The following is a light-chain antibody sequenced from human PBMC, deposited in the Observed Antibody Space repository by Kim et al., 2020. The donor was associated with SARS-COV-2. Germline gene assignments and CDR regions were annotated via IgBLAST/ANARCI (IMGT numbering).Light chain of an antibody. J-gene: IGLJ2*01. V-gene: IGLV3-1*01. Sequence: SVSPGQTASIACSGHNLGDKYSSWYQQKPGQSPVLLIYRDTERPSEVPERFSGSNSGNTATLTISGTQAMDEADYYCQAWDSSTAVFGGGTQLTVL. CDR3: QAWDSSTAV. CDR1: NLGDKY. CDR2: RDT.